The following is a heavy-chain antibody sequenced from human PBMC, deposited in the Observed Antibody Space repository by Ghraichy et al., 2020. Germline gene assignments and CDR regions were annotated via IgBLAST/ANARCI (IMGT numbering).Heavy chain of an antibody. Sequence: SETLSLTCTVSGGSISSYYWSWIRQPPGKGLEWIGYIYYSGSTNYNPSLKSRVTISVDTSKNQFSLKLSSVTAADTAVYYCARVVRGAAAGSGWFDPCGTGGLVTFS. J-gene: IGHJ5*02. D-gene: IGHD6-13*01. V-gene: IGHV4-59*01. CDR3: ARVVRGAAAGSGWFDP. CDR1: GGSISSYY. CDR2: IYYSGST.